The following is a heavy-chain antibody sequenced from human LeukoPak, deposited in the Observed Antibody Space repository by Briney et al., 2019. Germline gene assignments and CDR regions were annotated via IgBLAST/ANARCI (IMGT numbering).Heavy chain of an antibody. CDR2: INTDGSSR. J-gene: IGHJ4*02. CDR3: ARAGYCSGGSCYFDY. D-gene: IGHD2-15*01. V-gene: IGHV3-74*01. Sequence: PGGPLRLSCEASGFNFGSYWMHWVRQAPGKGLVWVSRINTDGSSRSDADSVKGRVTISRDNAKNTLYLQMNSLRAEDTAVYYCARAGYCSGGSCYFDYWGQGTLVIVSS. CDR1: GFNFGSYW.